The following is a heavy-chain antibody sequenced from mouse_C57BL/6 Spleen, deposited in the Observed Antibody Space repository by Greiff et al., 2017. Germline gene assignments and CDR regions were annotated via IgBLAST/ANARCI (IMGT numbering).Heavy chain of an antibody. V-gene: IGHV5-17*01. Sequence: EVKLMESGGGLVKPGGSLKLSCAASGFTFSDYGMHWVRQAPEKGLEWVAYISSGSSTIYYADTVKGRFTISSDNAKNTLFLHMTSLRSEDTAMYYCAIPYYYGSSYRYFDVWGTGTTVTV. J-gene: IGHJ1*03. CDR1: GFTFSDYG. CDR3: AIPYYYGSSYRYFDV. D-gene: IGHD1-1*01. CDR2: ISSGSSTI.